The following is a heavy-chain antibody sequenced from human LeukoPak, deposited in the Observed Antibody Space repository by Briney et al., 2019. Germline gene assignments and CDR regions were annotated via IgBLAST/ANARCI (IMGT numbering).Heavy chain of an antibody. CDR1: GVSLSSSNSY. Sequence: PSETLSPTCTVSGVSLSSSNSYWGWIRQPPGKGLEWIGSIYYSGNTYYNASVKSRFTISIDSSKNQFSLMLSSVTAADTAVYYCAIQTGSGLFTLPGGQGTLVTVSS. CDR2: IYYSGNT. D-gene: IGHD3/OR15-3a*01. CDR3: AIQTGSGLFTLP. J-gene: IGHJ4*02. V-gene: IGHV4-39*01.